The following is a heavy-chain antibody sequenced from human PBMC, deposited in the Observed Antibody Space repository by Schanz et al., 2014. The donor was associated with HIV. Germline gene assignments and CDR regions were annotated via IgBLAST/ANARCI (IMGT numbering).Heavy chain of an antibody. CDR3: AREKYSSTWWRAGLYFYGMDV. J-gene: IGHJ6*02. D-gene: IGHD6-13*01. CDR1: GFTFSSYA. V-gene: IGHV3-23*04. CDR2: ISGSGGST. Sequence: VQLVESGGGVVQPGRSLRLSCAASGFTFSSYAMSWVRQAPGKGLEWVSAISGSGGSTYYADSVKGQFTISRDNSKNTLYLQMNSLRAEDTAVYYCAREKYSSTWWRAGLYFYGMDVWGQGTTVTVSS.